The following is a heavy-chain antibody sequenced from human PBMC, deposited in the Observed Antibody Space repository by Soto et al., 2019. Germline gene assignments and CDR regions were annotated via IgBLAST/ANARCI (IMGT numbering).Heavy chain of an antibody. D-gene: IGHD3-9*01. CDR3: ARDREPDGIWTFDS. J-gene: IGHJ4*02. Sequence: GGSLRLSCAASGFTLGRYTMGWVRQTPGKGLEWVPESYSSGGTEYAESVKGRFTISRDNSKNMLFLQMDRLGVEDTALYYCARDREPDGIWTFDSWGQGTLVTVSS. V-gene: IGHV3-23*01. CDR1: GFTLGRYT. CDR2: SYSSGGT.